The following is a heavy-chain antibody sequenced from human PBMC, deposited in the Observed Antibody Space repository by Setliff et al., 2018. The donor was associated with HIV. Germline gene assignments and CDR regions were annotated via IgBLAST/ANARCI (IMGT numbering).Heavy chain of an antibody. J-gene: IGHJ6*02. V-gene: IGHV3-9*01. Sequence: SLRLSCAASGFTFDGYAMHWVRQAPGKGLEWVSGISWNSGSIGYADSVKGRFTISRDNAKNSLYLQMNSLRAEDTALYYCAKDGRTGDHYYYYYGMDVWGQGTTVTVSS. CDR2: ISWNSGSI. CDR1: GFTFDGYA. D-gene: IGHD7-27*01. CDR3: AKDGRTGDHYYYYYGMDV.